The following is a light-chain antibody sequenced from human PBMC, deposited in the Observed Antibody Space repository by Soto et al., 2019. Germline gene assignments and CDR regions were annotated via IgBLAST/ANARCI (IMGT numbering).Light chain of an antibody. Sequence: QSVLTQPPSVSAAPGQRVTISCSGSSSNIATNYVSWYQHLPGAAPRLLICDDNKRPSGIPDRFSGSKYGTSATLDITGLQTEDEADYYCGTWDTSLSAGVFGGGTKVTVL. CDR3: GTWDTSLSAGV. J-gene: IGLJ3*02. V-gene: IGLV1-51*01. CDR1: SSNIATNY. CDR2: DDN.